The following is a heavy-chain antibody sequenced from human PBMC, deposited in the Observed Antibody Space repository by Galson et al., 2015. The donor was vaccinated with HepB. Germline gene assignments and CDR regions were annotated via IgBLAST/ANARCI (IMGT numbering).Heavy chain of an antibody. V-gene: IGHV1-18*04. Sequence: SVKVSCKASGYTFSSYSITWVRQAPGQGLEWMGWNSPYSRHTEYSQKLQGRVTMTTDTSTSTAYMELRSLRSDDTAVYYCAREGSWRHYGMDVWGQGTTVTVSS. CDR2: NSPYSRHT. CDR1: GYTFSSYS. J-gene: IGHJ6*02. D-gene: IGHD1-26*01. CDR3: AREGSWRHYGMDV.